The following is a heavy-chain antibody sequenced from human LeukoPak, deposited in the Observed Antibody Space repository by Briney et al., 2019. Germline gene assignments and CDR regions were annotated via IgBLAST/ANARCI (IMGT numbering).Heavy chain of an antibody. D-gene: IGHD3-10*01. CDR2: FDPEDGET. Sequence: ASVTVSFKFSGYTLTELSMHWVRQAPGKGLEWMGGFDPEDGETIYAQKFQGRVTMTEDTSTDTAYMELSSLRSEDTAVYYCATKYGSGSFNRDDAFDIWGQGTMVTVSS. CDR3: ATKYGSGSFNRDDAFDI. J-gene: IGHJ3*02. CDR1: GYTLTELS. V-gene: IGHV1-24*01.